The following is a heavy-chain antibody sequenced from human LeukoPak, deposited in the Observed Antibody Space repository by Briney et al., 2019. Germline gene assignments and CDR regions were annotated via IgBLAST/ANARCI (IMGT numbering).Heavy chain of an antibody. Sequence: ASVKVSCKASGYTFTNYYMHWVRQAPGQGLEWMGIINPSGGSTSYAQKFQGRVTMTRDMSTSTVYMELSSLRSEDTAVYYCARDPRAGWSTPSYYFDYWGQGTLVTVSS. CDR3: ARDPRAGWSTPSYYFDY. V-gene: IGHV1-46*01. CDR1: GYTFTNYY. D-gene: IGHD6-19*01. J-gene: IGHJ4*02. CDR2: INPSGGST.